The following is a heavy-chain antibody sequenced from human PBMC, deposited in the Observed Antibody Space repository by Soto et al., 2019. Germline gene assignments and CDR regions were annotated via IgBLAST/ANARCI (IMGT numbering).Heavy chain of an antibody. CDR1: GGSISSGDYY. V-gene: IGHV4-30-4*02. Sequence: SETMSLTCTVSGGSISSGDYYWSWIRQPPGKGLEWIGYIYYSGSTYYNPSLKSRVTISVDTSKNQFSLYLQMNSLRAEDTALYYCAKDIDQDMALLDAFDIWGQGTMVTVSS. CDR2: IYYSGST. CDR3: AKDIDQDMALLDAFDI. J-gene: IGHJ3*02. D-gene: IGHD1-26*01.